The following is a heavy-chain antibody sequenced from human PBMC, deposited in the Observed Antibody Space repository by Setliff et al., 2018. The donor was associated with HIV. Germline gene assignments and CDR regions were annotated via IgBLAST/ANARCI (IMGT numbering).Heavy chain of an antibody. CDR2: ISSSSSYI. J-gene: IGHJ4*02. CDR3: ARDRFRGGVGNGLAEY. CDR1: GGSFSGYY. Sequence: PSETLSLTCAVYGGSFSGYYWSWVRQAPGKGLEWVSSISSSSSYIYYADSVKGRFTSSRDNAKNTLYLQMNGLRAEDTAVYYRARDRFRGGVGNGLAEYWGQGTVVTVSS. V-gene: IGHV3-21*01. D-gene: IGHD3-16*01.